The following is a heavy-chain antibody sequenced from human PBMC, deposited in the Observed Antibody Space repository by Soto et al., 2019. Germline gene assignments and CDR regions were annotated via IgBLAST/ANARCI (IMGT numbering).Heavy chain of an antibody. CDR3: TKAISDYYAPSDY. CDR2: ISDSGGST. J-gene: IGHJ4*01. V-gene: IGHV3-23*01. D-gene: IGHD3-22*01. Sequence: PGGSLRLSCAASGFTFSSFAMSWVRQAQGKGLEWVSVISDSGGSTHYTDSVKGRFTISRENSKSMVYLQMNSLRGDDTAIYYCTKAISDYYAPSDYWGHGTQVTVSS. CDR1: GFTFSSFA.